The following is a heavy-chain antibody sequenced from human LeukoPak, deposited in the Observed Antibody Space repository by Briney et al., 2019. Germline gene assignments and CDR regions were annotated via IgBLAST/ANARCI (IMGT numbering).Heavy chain of an antibody. CDR2: TYWNGDK. D-gene: IGHD3-10*01. Sequence: SGPTLVKPTETLTLTCTFSGLSLSTGGVGVVWIRQPPGKALECLAVTYWNGDKRYNPSLKYRLTISKDTSKNQEVLTMTNMDPVDTAIYYCGHRRESYDYHGVDVWGQGTTVTVSS. V-gene: IGHV2-5*01. J-gene: IGHJ6*02. CDR3: GHRRESYDYHGVDV. CDR1: GLSLSTGGVG.